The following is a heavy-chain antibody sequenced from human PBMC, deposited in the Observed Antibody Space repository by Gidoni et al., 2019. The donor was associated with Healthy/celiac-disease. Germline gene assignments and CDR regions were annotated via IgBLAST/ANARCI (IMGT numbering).Heavy chain of an antibody. J-gene: IGHJ6*02. Sequence: QLQLVQSGAEVTKPGSSVKVSCKASGSTFSSYAISGVRQAPGQGLEWMGGIIPIFGTANYAQKFQGRVTITADESTSTAYMELSSLRSEDTAVYYCATESLSGSDREAYYYYGMDVWGQGTTVTVSS. V-gene: IGHV1-69*01. CDR3: ATESLSGSDREAYYYYGMDV. CDR1: GSTFSSYA. CDR2: IIPIFGTA. D-gene: IGHD1-26*01.